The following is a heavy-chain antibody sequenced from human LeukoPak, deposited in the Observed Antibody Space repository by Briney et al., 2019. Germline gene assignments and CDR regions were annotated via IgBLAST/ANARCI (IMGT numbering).Heavy chain of an antibody. CDR3: TRGVQLERRYYNWFDP. D-gene: IGHD1-1*01. CDR2: INPSRGST. Sequence: GASVKGSCKASGYTFTSYYIHWVRQAPGQGLEWMGMINPSRGSTSYAQKFQGGLTMNRHTSTSTVYMELSSLRSEDTAVYYCTRGVQLERRYYNWFDPWGQGTLVTVSS. J-gene: IGHJ5*02. V-gene: IGHV1-46*01. CDR1: GYTFTSYY.